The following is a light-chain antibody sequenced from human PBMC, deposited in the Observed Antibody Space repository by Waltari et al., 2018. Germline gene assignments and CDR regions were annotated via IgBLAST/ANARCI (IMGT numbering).Light chain of an antibody. CDR1: QSLLNSNGYNY. J-gene: IGKJ1*01. Sequence: DIVMTQSPLSLLVTAGEPASISCRSSQSLLNSNGYNYLDWYLQKPGQSPQLLINLGSNRASGVPDRFSGSGSGTDFTLKISRVEAEDVGVYYCMQALQTPRTFGQGTKVEIK. CDR3: MQALQTPRT. V-gene: IGKV2-28*01. CDR2: LGS.